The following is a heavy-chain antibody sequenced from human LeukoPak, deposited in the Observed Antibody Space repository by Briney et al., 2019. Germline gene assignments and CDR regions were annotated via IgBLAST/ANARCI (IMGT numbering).Heavy chain of an antibody. CDR2: IYSGGST. CDR1: GFTVSSNY. V-gene: IGHV3-53*01. D-gene: IGHD2-15*01. J-gene: IGHJ4*02. Sequence: GGSLRLSCAASGFTVSSNYMSWVRQAPGKGLEWVSVIYSGGSTYYADSVKGRFTISRDNSKNTLYLQMNSLRAEDTAVYYCARDENCSGGNCYFIWGQGTQVTVSS. CDR3: ARDENCSGGNCYFI.